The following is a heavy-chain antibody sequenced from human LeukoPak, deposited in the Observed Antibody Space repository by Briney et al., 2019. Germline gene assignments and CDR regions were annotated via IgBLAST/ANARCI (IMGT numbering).Heavy chain of an antibody. CDR3: ARVRDYYGSGSYRHFDY. D-gene: IGHD3-10*01. J-gene: IGHJ4*02. CDR1: GFTFSSYS. V-gene: IGHV3-21*01. CDR2: ISSSGGYI. Sequence: PGGSLRLSCAASGFTFSSYSMSWVRQAPGKGLEWVSSISSSGGYIYYADSVKGRFTISRDSAKNSLYLQMNSLRAEDTAVYYCARVRDYYGSGSYRHFDYWGQGTLVTVSS.